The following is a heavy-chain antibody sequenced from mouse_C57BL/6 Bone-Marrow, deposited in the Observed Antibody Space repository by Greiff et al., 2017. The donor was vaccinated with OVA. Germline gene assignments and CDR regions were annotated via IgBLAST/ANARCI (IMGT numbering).Heavy chain of an antibody. V-gene: IGHV1-74*01. CDR3: ATLYSNYNTGFAY. CDR1: GYTFTSYW. D-gene: IGHD2-5*01. CDR2: IHPSDSDT. J-gene: IGHJ3*01. Sequence: QVQLQQPGAELVKPGASVKVSCKASGYTFTSYWMHWVKQRPGQGLEWIGRIHPSDSDTNYNQKFKGKATLTVDKSSSTAYMQLSSLTSEASAVYSCATLYSNYNTGFAYWGQGTLVTVSA.